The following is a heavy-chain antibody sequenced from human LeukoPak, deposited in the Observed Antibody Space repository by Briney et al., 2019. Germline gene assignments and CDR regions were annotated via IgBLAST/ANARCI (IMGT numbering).Heavy chain of an antibody. Sequence: ASVKVSCKASGYIFTGYYIHWVRQAPGQGLEWMGRINPISGGADYAQRFQGMVTMTRDTSINTAYMELTSLRPDDTSVYYCLRNGGDVKEWGQGTLVTVSS. CDR2: INPISGGA. D-gene: IGHD2-21*02. V-gene: IGHV1-2*06. CDR3: LRNGGDVKE. CDR1: GYIFTGYY. J-gene: IGHJ4*02.